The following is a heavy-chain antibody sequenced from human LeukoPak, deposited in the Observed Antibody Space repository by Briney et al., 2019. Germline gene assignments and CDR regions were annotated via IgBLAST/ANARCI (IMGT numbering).Heavy chain of an antibody. Sequence: ASVKVSCTASGYTFTSYGISWVRQAPGQGLGWMGWISVYNGNTNYAQKLQGRVTMTTDTYTSTAYMELRSLRSDDTAVYYCARDRYDYVWGSYPFDYWGQGTLVTVSS. J-gene: IGHJ4*02. CDR3: ARDRYDYVWGSYPFDY. D-gene: IGHD3-16*02. CDR1: GYTFTSYG. V-gene: IGHV1-18*01. CDR2: ISVYNGNT.